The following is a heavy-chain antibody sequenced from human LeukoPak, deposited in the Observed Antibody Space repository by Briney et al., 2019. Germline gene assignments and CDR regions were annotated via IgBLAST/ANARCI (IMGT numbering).Heavy chain of an antibody. V-gene: IGHV3-30-3*01. Sequence: GGSLRLSCSASGFVFSIYTMHWVRQAPGKGLEWVAVISYDGSNKYYADSVKGRFTISRDNSKNTLYLQMNSLRAEDTAVYYCARSYEGSGPRYYGMDVWGQGTTVTVSS. CDR2: ISYDGSNK. CDR3: ARSYEGSGPRYYGMDV. J-gene: IGHJ6*02. D-gene: IGHD3-10*01. CDR1: GFVFSIYT.